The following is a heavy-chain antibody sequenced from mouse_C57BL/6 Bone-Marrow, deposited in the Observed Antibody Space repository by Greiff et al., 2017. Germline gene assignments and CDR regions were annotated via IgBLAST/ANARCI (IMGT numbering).Heavy chain of an antibody. D-gene: IGHD3-2*02. Sequence: VQLQQSGPELVKPGASVKLSCKASGYTFTSYDINWVKQRPGQGLEWIGWIYPRDGSTKYNEKFKGKATLTVDTSSSTAYMELHSLTSEDSAVYFGARTRDSSGYVAWFAYWGQGTLVTVSA. V-gene: IGHV1-85*01. CDR1: GYTFTSYD. CDR3: ARTRDSSGYVAWFAY. CDR2: IYPRDGST. J-gene: IGHJ3*01.